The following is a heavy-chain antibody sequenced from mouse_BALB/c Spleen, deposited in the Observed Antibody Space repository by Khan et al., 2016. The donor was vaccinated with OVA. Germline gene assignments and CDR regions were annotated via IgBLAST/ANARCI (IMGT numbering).Heavy chain of an antibody. J-gene: IGHJ4*01. D-gene: IGHD2-10*02. Sequence: QVQLKESGAELARPWASVKLSCKVSGYTFTSYWMQWLKQRPGRGLVWSGAYYPGDGDTRYTQKLKGKATLTADKSSSTSYMQLSSLASEDSAVDYGARDGYGNRYYAMDYWGQGTSVTVSS. CDR1: GYTFTSYW. CDR2: YYPGDGDT. V-gene: IGHV1-87*01. CDR3: ARDGYGNRYYAMDY.